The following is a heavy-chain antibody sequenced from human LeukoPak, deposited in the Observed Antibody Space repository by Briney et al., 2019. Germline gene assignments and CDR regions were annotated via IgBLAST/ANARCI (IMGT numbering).Heavy chain of an antibody. CDR1: GYSFTSYW. J-gene: IGHJ4*02. CDR2: IYPGDSDT. D-gene: IGHD6-6*01. Sequence: PGESLKISCKGSGYSFTSYWIGWVRQMPGKGLEWMGIIYPGDSDTRYSPSFQGQVTISADKSISTAYLQWSSLKASDTAMYYCARVGTYSSSSAEYYFDYWGQGTLVTVSS. V-gene: IGHV5-51*01. CDR3: ARVGTYSSSSAEYYFDY.